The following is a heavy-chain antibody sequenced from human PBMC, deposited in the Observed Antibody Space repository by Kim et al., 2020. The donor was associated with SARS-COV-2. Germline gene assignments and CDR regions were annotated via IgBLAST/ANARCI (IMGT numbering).Heavy chain of an antibody. CDR1: GFTFSNAW. CDR3: TMGGDDSSGYNN. V-gene: IGHV3-15*01. J-gene: IGHJ4*02. Sequence: GGSLRLSCAASGFTFSNAWMSWVRQAPGKGLEWVGRINSKTDGGTTDYAAPVKGRFTISRDDSKNTLYLQMNSLKTEDTAVYYCTMGGDDSSGYNNWGKGTLVTVSS. CDR2: INSKTDGGTT. D-gene: IGHD3-22*01.